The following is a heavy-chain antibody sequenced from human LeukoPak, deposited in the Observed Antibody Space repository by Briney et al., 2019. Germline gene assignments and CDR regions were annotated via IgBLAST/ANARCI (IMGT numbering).Heavy chain of an antibody. Sequence: GSSVKVSCKASGGTFSSYAISWVRQAPGQGLEWMGGIIPIFGTANYAQKFQGRVTVTTDESTSTAHMELSSLRSEDTAVYYCARGISGYYSLWGQGTLVTVSS. V-gene: IGHV1-69*05. CDR3: ARGISGYYSL. CDR2: IIPIFGTA. D-gene: IGHD3-22*01. CDR1: GGTFSSYA. J-gene: IGHJ4*02.